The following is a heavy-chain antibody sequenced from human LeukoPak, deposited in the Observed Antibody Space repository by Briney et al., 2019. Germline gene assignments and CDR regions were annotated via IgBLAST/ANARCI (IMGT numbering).Heavy chain of an antibody. D-gene: IGHD3-22*01. CDR3: AKDLVTMIVVVIRAEVAFDI. V-gene: IGHV3-23*01. CDR2: ISGSGGST. CDR1: GFTFSSYA. J-gene: IGHJ3*02. Sequence: TGGSLRLSCAASGFTFSSYAMSWVRQAPGKGLEWVSAISGSGGSTYYADSAKGRFTISRDNSKNTLYLQMNSLRAEDTAVYYCAKDLVTMIVVVIRAEVAFDIWGQGTMVTVSS.